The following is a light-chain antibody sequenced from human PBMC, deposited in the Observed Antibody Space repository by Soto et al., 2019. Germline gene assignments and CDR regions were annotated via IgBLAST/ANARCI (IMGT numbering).Light chain of an antibody. J-gene: IGKJ4*01. V-gene: IGKV3D-15*01. CDR2: GAS. CDR3: QEYNNWPALT. CDR1: QSVSSN. Sequence: EIVMAQSPATLSVSPGERATLSCRASQSVSSNLAWYQQKPGQAPRLLIYGASSRATGIPDRFSGSGSGTDFSLTIRRLEPDDFAVYYCQEYNNWPALTFGGGTKVDIK.